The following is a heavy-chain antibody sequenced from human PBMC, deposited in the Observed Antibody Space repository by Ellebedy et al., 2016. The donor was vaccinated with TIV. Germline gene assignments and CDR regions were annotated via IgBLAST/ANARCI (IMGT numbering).Heavy chain of an antibody. D-gene: IGHD3-10*01. Sequence: SETLSLXCVVSDVSFTGNYWSWIRQSPGKGLEWIGEVGHGGDTNYNPSLKSRVTISLDTSKSQFYLRLSFATAADTAVYFCARVRTPIYYGSGRFNHFDHYMDVWGDGTTVTVSS. CDR1: DVSFTGNY. J-gene: IGHJ6*03. V-gene: IGHV4-34*01. CDR3: ARVRTPIYYGSGRFNHFDHYMDV. CDR2: VGHGGDT.